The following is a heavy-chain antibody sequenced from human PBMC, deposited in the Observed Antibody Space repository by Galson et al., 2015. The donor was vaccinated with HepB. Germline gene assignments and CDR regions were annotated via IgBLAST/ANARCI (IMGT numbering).Heavy chain of an antibody. CDR3: ARETNTGYDNWFFDL. CDR2: VNAVSGST. J-gene: IGHJ2*01. V-gene: IGHV1-3*01. Sequence: SVKVSCKASGYTFTSYPMHWVRQAPGQRLEWMGWVNAVSGSTKYSQKFQGRVTITRDTSASTAYMELSNLRSEDTAVYYCARETNTGYDNWFFDLWGRGTLVTVSS. CDR1: GYTFTSYP. D-gene: IGHD5-12*01.